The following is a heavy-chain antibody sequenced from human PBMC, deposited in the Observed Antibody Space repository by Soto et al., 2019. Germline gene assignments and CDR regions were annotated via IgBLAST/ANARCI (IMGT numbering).Heavy chain of an antibody. CDR3: TTEPYGSEDAFDI. CDR2: IKSKTDGGTT. Sequence: PGGSLRLSCAASGFTFINALMSWVRQAPGKGLEWVGRIKSKTDGGTTDYAAPVKGRFTISRDDSKNTLYLQMNSLKTEDTAVYYCTTEPYGSEDAFDIWGQGTMVTVSS. CDR1: GFTFINAL. J-gene: IGHJ3*02. D-gene: IGHD3-10*01. V-gene: IGHV3-15*01.